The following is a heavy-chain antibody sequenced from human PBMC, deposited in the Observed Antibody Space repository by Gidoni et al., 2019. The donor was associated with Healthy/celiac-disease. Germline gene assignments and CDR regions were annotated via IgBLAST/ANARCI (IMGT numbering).Heavy chain of an antibody. CDR2: IYPGDSDT. Sequence: EVQLVQSGAEVKKPGESLKISCRGSGYSCTSYWIGWVRQRPGKGLEWMGIIYPGDSDTRYSPSFQGQVTISADKSISTAYLQWSSLKASDTAMYYCARQVGSIAAASPSPYYFDYWGQGTLVTVSS. J-gene: IGHJ4*02. D-gene: IGHD6-13*01. V-gene: IGHV5-51*01. CDR1: GYSCTSYW. CDR3: ARQVGSIAAASPSPYYFDY.